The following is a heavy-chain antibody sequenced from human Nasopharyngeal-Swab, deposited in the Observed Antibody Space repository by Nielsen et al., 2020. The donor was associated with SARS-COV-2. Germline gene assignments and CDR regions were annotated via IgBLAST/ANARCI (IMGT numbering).Heavy chain of an antibody. D-gene: IGHD2-2*01. CDR2: IYYSGST. J-gene: IGHJ4*02. CDR3: ARGLTDIVVVPAASYYFDY. V-gene: IGHV4-59*01. CDR1: GRSISSYY. Sequence: SETLSLTCTVSGRSISSYYWSWIRQPPGKGLEWIGYIYYSGSTNYNPSLKSRVTISVDTSKNQFSLKLSSVTAADTAVYYCARGLTDIVVVPAASYYFDYWGQGTLVTVSS.